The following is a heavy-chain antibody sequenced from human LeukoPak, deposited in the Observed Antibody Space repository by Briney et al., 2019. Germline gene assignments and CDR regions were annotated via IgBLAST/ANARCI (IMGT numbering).Heavy chain of an antibody. CDR1: GFTFSSYA. Sequence: GGSLRLSCAASGFTFSSYAMHWVRQAPGKGLEWVAVISYDGSNKYYADSVKGRFTISRDNSKNTLYLQMNSLRAEDTAVYYCARDRSGSQAWFDPWGQGTLVTVSS. J-gene: IGHJ5*02. D-gene: IGHD1-26*01. CDR3: ARDRSGSQAWFDP. V-gene: IGHV3-30-3*01. CDR2: ISYDGSNK.